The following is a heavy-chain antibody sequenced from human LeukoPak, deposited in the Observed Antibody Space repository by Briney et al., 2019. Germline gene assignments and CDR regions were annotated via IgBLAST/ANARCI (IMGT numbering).Heavy chain of an antibody. CDR2: ISYDGNNK. J-gene: IGHJ3*02. CDR1: GFTFSSYG. D-gene: IGHD3-22*01. Sequence: GGSLRLSCAASGFTFSSYGMHWVRQAPGKGLEWVAVISYDGNNKYYADSVKGRFTISRDNSKNTLYLQMNSLRGEDTAVYYCARDNLGTMIEGGAFDIWGHGTMVTVSS. V-gene: IGHV3-30*03. CDR3: ARDNLGTMIEGGAFDI.